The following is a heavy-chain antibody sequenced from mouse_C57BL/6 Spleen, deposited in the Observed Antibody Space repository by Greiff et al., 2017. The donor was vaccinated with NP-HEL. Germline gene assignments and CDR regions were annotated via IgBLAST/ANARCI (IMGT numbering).Heavy chain of an antibody. D-gene: IGHD4-1*01. CDR1: GYTFTSYW. J-gene: IGHJ2*01. Sequence: VQLQQSGAELVRPGSSVKLSCKASGYTFTSYWMHWVKQRPIQGLEWIGNIDPSDSETHYNQKFKDKATLTVDKSSSTAYMQLSSLTSEDSAVYDCARQWKLGYYFDYWGQGTTLTVSS. V-gene: IGHV1-52*01. CDR2: IDPSDSET. CDR3: ARQWKLGYYFDY.